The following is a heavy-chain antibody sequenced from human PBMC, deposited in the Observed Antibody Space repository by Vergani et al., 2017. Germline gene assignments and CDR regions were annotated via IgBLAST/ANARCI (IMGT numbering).Heavy chain of an antibody. J-gene: IGHJ4*02. Sequence: QVQLQESGPGLVKPLGTLSLTCSVSGGPLSTTDWWSWVRQSPERGLEWIGKIGHSGSTYFNASFASRVSMSVDWSVKQFSLYLRSVTAADTAVYYCARNPIGISYYEYWGQGILVTVSS. CDR1: GGPLSTTDW. D-gene: IGHD3-10*01. V-gene: IGHV4-4*03. CDR2: IGHSGST. CDR3: ARNPIGISYYEY.